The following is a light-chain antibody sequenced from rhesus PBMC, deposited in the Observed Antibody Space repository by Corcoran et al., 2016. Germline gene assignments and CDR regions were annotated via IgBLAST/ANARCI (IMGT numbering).Light chain of an antibody. J-gene: IGKJ2*01. V-gene: IGKV1-38*01. Sequence: DIQLTQSPSSLSASVGDRVTISCRASQGISNHLAWYQQKSGKAPKLMIYDASNLQSGVPSRFSGSGAGTEFSLTISTLQPEDVATYYCQQRNSYPYTFGQGTKVEIK. CDR2: DAS. CDR3: QQRNSYPYT. CDR1: QGISNH.